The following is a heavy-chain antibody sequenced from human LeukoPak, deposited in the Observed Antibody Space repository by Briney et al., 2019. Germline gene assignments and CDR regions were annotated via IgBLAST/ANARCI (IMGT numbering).Heavy chain of an antibody. D-gene: IGHD2-21*01. CDR3: AREPGDHGLDV. CDR2: INHSGST. V-gene: IGHV4-34*01. CDR1: GGSFSGYY. Sequence: SETLSLTCAVYGGSFSGYYWSWIRQPPGKGLEWIGEINHSGSTNYNPSLKSRVTISVDRSKNQFSLKLSSVTAADTAVYYCAREPGDHGLDVWGQGTTVTVSS. J-gene: IGHJ6*02.